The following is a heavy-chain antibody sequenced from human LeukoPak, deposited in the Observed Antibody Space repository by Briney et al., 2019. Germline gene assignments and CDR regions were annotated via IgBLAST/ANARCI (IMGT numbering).Heavy chain of an antibody. CDR2: IKQDGSEK. CDR1: GFTFSHYW. Sequence: GGSLRLSCAVSGFTFSHYWMNWVRQAPGKGLEWVASIKQDGSEKYYVDSVKGRFTISRDNAKNSLYLQMNSLRAEDTAVYFCVMSDYWGQGILVPVSS. V-gene: IGHV3-7*05. CDR3: VMSDY. J-gene: IGHJ4*02.